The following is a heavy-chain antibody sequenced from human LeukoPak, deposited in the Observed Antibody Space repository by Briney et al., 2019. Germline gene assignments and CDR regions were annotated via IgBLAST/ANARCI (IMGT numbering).Heavy chain of an antibody. Sequence: GGSLRLSCAASGFTFSSYAMHWVRQAPGKGLEWVAVISYDGSNKYYADSVKGRFTISRDNSKNTLYLQMNSLRAEDTAVYYCAKDQKQWLEYYFDYWGQGTLVTVSS. CDR1: GFTFSSYA. CDR3: AKDQKQWLEYYFDY. J-gene: IGHJ4*02. V-gene: IGHV3-30-3*01. D-gene: IGHD6-19*01. CDR2: ISYDGSNK.